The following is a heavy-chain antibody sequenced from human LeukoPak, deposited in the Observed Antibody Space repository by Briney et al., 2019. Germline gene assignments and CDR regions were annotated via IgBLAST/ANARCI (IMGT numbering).Heavy chain of an antibody. Sequence: GGSLRLSCAASGFTFSSYAMHWVRQAPGKGLEWVAVISYDGSNKYYADSVKGRFTISRDNSKNTLYLQMNSLRAEDTAVYYCAREGYYDFWITNWFDPWGQGTLVTVSS. CDR1: GFTFSSYA. D-gene: IGHD3-3*01. V-gene: IGHV3-30-3*01. J-gene: IGHJ5*02. CDR3: AREGYYDFWITNWFDP. CDR2: ISYDGSNK.